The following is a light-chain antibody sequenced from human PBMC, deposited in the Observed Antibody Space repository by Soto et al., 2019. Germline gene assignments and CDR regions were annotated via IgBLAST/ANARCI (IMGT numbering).Light chain of an antibody. J-gene: IGKJ1*01. CDR3: QQYGSSSWT. CDR1: QSVSSSY. V-gene: IGKV3-20*01. Sequence: EIVLTQSPGTLSLSPGERATLSCRASQSVSSSYFAWYQRRFGQAPRLLIYGASSRATGIPDRFSGSGSGTDFTLTISRLEPEDFAVYYCQQYGSSSWTFGQGTNVEIK. CDR2: GAS.